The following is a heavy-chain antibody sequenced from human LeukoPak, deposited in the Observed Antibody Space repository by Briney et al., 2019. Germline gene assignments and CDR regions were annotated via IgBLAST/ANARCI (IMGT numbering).Heavy chain of an antibody. CDR2: IRYDGGMA. V-gene: IGHV3-30*02. CDR1: GFTFSSYA. J-gene: IGHJ4*02. CDR3: ARRIGVATYFDY. Sequence: GGSLRLSCAASGFTFSSYAMHWVRQPPGKGLEWVAYIRYDGGMAKYADSVQGRFTISRDNSRNSLSLHMNSLRAEDTAVYYCARRIGVATYFDYWGQGTLVTVSS. D-gene: IGHD6-19*01.